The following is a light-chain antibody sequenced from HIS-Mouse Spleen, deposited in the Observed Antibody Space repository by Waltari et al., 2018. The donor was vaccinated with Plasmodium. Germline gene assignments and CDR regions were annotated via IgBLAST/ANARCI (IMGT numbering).Light chain of an antibody. CDR3: QQSYSTWT. Sequence: DIQMTQSPFSLSASVGNRVTITCRASQSISSYLNWYQQKPGKAPNLLIYAASSLQSGVPSRFSGSGSGTDFTLTISSLQPEDFATYYCQQSYSTWTFGQGTKVEIK. CDR2: AAS. V-gene: IGKV1-39*01. CDR1: QSISSY. J-gene: IGKJ1*01.